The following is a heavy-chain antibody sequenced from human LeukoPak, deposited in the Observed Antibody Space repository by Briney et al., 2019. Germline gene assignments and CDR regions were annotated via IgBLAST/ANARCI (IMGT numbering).Heavy chain of an antibody. D-gene: IGHD2-2*02. J-gene: IGHJ4*02. Sequence: GGSLRLSCATSGFTFSSYSMNWVRQAPGKGLEWVSSISSSSSYIYYADSVKGRFTISRDNSKNTLSLQMNSLRAEDTAVYYCAKGDLPLLYGGAFDSWGQGILVTVSS. V-gene: IGHV3-21*04. CDR3: AKGDLPLLYGGAFDS. CDR2: ISSSSSYI. CDR1: GFTFSSYS.